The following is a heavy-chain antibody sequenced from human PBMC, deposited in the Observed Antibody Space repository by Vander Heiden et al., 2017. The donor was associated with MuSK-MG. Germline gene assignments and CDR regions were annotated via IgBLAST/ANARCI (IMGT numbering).Heavy chain of an antibody. D-gene: IGHD3-10*01. CDR1: GFNLRTYG. Sequence: EVQLVESGGGSVQPGESLRLSCVASGFNLRTYGMHWVRQAPGKGLVWVSRINDDGSSTRYADSVKGRFTLSRDNAKKTLYLQMRSLRVEDTGVYYCARDRGYLNWFDPWGQGTLVTVSS. J-gene: IGHJ5*02. CDR3: ARDRGYLNWFDP. CDR2: INDDGSST. V-gene: IGHV3-74*01.